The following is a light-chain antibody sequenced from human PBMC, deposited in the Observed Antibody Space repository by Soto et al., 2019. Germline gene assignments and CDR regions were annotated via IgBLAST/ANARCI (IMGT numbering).Light chain of an antibody. J-gene: IGKJ3*01. V-gene: IGKV3-15*01. CDR2: AAP. CDR1: QSVSGN. Sequence: EIVMTQSPATLSVSPGERATLSCRASQSVSGNLAWYQQKPGQAPWLLIYAAPTRATGIPARFSGSGSGTEFTLTISSLQSEDFAVYYCQQYNNWPPITFGPGTKVDIK. CDR3: QQYNNWPPIT.